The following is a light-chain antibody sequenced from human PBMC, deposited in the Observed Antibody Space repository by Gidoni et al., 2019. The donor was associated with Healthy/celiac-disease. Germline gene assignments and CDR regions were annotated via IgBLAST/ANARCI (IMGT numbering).Light chain of an antibody. Sequence: IVLTQSPATLSLSPGETATLSCRASQSVSSYLAWYQQKPGQAPRLLIYDASNRATGIPARFSGSGSGTDFTLTSSSLEPEDFAVYYCQQSSNWPYTFGQXTKLEIK. CDR1: QSVSSY. J-gene: IGKJ2*01. CDR2: DAS. V-gene: IGKV3-11*01. CDR3: QQSSNWPYT.